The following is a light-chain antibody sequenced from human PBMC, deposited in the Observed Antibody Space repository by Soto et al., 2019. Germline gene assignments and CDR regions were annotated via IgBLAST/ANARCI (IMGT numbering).Light chain of an antibody. CDR3: QQYYTTPWT. J-gene: IGKJ1*01. V-gene: IGKV4-1*01. CDR2: WAS. Sequence: DIVMTQSPDSLAVSLGERATINCKSSQSVLYSSNNKNHLAWYQQKPGQPPKALIYWASTRESGVPDGFSGSGSGTDFTLTISSLQAEDVAVYYCQQYYTTPWTFGQGTKVDIK. CDR1: QSVLYSSNNKNH.